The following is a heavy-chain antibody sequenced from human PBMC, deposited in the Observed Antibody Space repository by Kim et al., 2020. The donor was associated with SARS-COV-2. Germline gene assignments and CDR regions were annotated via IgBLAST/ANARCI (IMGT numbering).Heavy chain of an antibody. J-gene: IGHJ4*02. Sequence: GGSLRLSCAASGLTFSSYAMSWVRQAPGKGLEWVSAISGSGGSTYYADSVKGRFTISRDNSKNTLYLQMNSLRAEDTAVYYCANGAGVAVAGIRRWDYWGQGTLVTVSS. CDR2: ISGSGGST. CDR1: GLTFSSYA. CDR3: ANGAGVAVAGIRRWDY. V-gene: IGHV3-23*01. D-gene: IGHD6-19*01.